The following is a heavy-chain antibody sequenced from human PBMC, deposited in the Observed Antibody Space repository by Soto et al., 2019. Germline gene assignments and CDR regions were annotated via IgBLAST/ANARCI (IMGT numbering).Heavy chain of an antibody. CDR3: ARDRSAGNYFYYGMDV. CDR1: GLNFNRNG. CDR2: IWYDGSKE. Sequence: QVQLVESGGGVVQPGRSLRLSCAASGLNFNRNGMHWVRQAPGKGLEWVAVIWYDGSKESYSDSVKGRFTISRDNSKNMLYLQMNSVRVEDTAVYFRARDRSAGNYFYYGMDVWGQGTTVTVSS. J-gene: IGHJ6*02. V-gene: IGHV3-33*01. D-gene: IGHD1-1*01.